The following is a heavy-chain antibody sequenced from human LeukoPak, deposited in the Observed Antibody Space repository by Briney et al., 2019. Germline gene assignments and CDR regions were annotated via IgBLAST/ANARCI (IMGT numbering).Heavy chain of an antibody. CDR3: ARRYDFWSGYHEINWFDP. CDR1: GGSISSSSCY. V-gene: IGHV4-39*01. D-gene: IGHD3-3*01. Sequence: SETLSLTCTVSGGSISSSSCYWGWIRQPPGKGLEWIGSIYYSGSTYYNPSLESRVTISVDTSKNQFSLKLSSVTAADTAVYYCARRYDFWSGYHEINWFDPWGQGTLVTVSS. CDR2: IYYSGST. J-gene: IGHJ5*02.